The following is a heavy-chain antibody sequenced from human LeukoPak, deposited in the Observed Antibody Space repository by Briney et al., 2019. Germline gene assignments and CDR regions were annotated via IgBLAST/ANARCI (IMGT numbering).Heavy chain of an antibody. CDR3: PRDIGRDADY. CDR1: GYTVSSSY. D-gene: IGHD5-12*01. J-gene: IGHJ4*02. V-gene: IGHV3-66*02. CDR2: IYSGGST. Sequence: GGSLRLSCAASGYTVSSSYMSWVRQAPGKGLEWVSVIYSGGSTYYADSVKGRFTISRDNSKNTVYLQMNSLRAEDTAVYYCPRDIGRDADYWGQGTLVTVSS.